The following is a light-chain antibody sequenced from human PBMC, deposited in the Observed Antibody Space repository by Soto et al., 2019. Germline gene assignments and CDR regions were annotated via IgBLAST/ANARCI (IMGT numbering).Light chain of an antibody. CDR1: SSDVGSYNL. J-gene: IGLJ1*01. CDR3: CSYAGSSTYV. V-gene: IGLV2-23*02. CDR2: EVS. Sequence: QSALTQSASVSGSPGQSITISCTGTSSDVGSYNLVSWYQQHPGKAPKLMIYEVSKRPSGVSNRFSGSKSGNTASLTISWLQAEDEADYYCCSYAGSSTYVFGTGTKLTVL.